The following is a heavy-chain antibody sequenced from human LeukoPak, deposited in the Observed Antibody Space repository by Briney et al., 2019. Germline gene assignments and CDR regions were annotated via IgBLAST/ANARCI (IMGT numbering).Heavy chain of an antibody. J-gene: IGHJ4*02. Sequence: PSETLSLTCTVSGGSISSGGYYWSWIRQHPGKGLEWIGYIYYSGSTYYNPSLKSRVTISVDTSKNQFSLKLSSVTAADTAVYYCARVPIVVVPAAGAGEFDYWGQGTLVTVSS. D-gene: IGHD2-2*01. CDR1: GGSISSGGYY. CDR2: IYYSGST. V-gene: IGHV4-31*03. CDR3: ARVPIVVVPAAGAGEFDY.